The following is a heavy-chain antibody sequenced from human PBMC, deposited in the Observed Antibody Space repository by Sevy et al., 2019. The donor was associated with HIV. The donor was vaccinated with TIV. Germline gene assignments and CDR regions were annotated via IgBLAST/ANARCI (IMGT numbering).Heavy chain of an antibody. CDR1: GFTFSSYA. Sequence: GGSLRLSCVASGFTFSSYAMHWVRQAPGKGLEWVAVIWYDGSNKYYADSVKGRFTISRENSKNTLYLQMDSLRAEDTAMYYCARGTNYYDRSGYFSMASWDYWGQGALVTVSS. V-gene: IGHV3-33*01. CDR2: IWYDGSNK. D-gene: IGHD3-22*01. J-gene: IGHJ4*02. CDR3: ARGTNYYDRSGYFSMASWDY.